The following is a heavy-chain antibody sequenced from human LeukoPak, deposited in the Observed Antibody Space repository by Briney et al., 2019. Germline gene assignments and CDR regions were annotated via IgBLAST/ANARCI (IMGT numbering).Heavy chain of an antibody. D-gene: IGHD2-21*02. V-gene: IGHV3-74*01. CDR2: MNGDGSST. CDR1: GFTFRSFW. CDR3: ARTATDAFDI. J-gene: IGHJ3*02. Sequence: GGSPRLSCAASGFTFRSFWMHWVRQAPGKGLVWVSFMNGDGSSTNYADSVKGRFTISRDNAKNTLSLQMNSLRAEDTAVYYCARTATDAFDIWGQGTMVTVSS.